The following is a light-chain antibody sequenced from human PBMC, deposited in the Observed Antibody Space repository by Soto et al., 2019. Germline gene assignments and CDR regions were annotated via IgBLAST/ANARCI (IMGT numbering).Light chain of an antibody. Sequence: EIVMTQSPATLSVSLGERDTLSCRASQSVSTTLAWYQQKPGQAPRLLIYGASTRATGIPARFSGSGSGTEFTLSIGSLQSEDFAVYYCHQYNNWPPAVGRGTKVDNK. CDR3: HQYNNWPPA. CDR1: QSVSTT. J-gene: IGKJ1*01. V-gene: IGKV3-15*01. CDR2: GAS.